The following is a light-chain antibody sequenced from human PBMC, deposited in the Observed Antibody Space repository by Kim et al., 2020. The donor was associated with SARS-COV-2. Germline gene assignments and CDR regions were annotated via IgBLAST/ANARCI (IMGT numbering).Light chain of an antibody. V-gene: IGKV3-15*01. Sequence: SLSPGETATLSCRASQSFRSALAWYQQTPGQAPRLLIYSASTRATGVPARFTGSGSGTEFTLTITNLQSEDFAVYYCQQYQRWLTFGGGTKVDIK. CDR2: SAS. CDR1: QSFRSA. CDR3: QQYQRWLT. J-gene: IGKJ4*02.